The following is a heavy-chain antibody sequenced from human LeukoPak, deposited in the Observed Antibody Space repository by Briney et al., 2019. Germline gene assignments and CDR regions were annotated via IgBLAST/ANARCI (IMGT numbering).Heavy chain of an antibody. J-gene: IGHJ4*02. Sequence: PSETLSLTCTVSGGSIRSYYWSWIRQPPGKGLEWIGYIFGGTTKYNPSLKSRVTISVDTSKSQFSLKLTSVTAADTAVYFCASLYGSGSANYWGQGTLVTVSS. D-gene: IGHD3-10*01. CDR2: IFGGTT. V-gene: IGHV4-4*09. CDR1: GGSIRSYY. CDR3: ASLYGSGSANY.